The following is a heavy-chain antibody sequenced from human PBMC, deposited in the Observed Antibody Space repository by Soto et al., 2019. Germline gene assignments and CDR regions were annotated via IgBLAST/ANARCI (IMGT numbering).Heavy chain of an antibody. Sequence: PSETLSLTWTVSGGSISSYYWSWIRQPPGKGLEWIGYIYYSGSTNYNPPLKSRVTISVDTSKNQFSLKLSSVTAADTAVYYCARAYPRGGIDYWGQGTLVTVSS. D-gene: IGHD3-16*01. CDR1: GGSISSYY. CDR3: ARAYPRGGIDY. CDR2: IYYSGST. V-gene: IGHV4-59*01. J-gene: IGHJ4*02.